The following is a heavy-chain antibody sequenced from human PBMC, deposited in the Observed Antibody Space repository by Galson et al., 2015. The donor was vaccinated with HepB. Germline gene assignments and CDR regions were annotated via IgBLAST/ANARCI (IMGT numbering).Heavy chain of an antibody. Sequence: SLRLSCAASGFTFSSYAMSWVRQAPGKGLEWVAVISYDGSNKYYADSVKGRFTISRDNSKNTLYLQMNSLRAEDTAVYYCARDWYYYGSGSYYTPWFDPWGQGTLVTVSS. J-gene: IGHJ5*02. CDR3: ARDWYYYGSGSYYTPWFDP. CDR2: ISYDGSNK. V-gene: IGHV3-30-3*01. CDR1: GFTFSSYA. D-gene: IGHD3-10*01.